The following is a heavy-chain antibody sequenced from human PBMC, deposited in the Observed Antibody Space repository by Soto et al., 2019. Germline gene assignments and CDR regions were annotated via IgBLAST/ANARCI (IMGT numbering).Heavy chain of an antibody. CDR2: ISSSGSTI. CDR1: GFTFSSYE. D-gene: IGHD2-15*01. V-gene: IGHV3-48*03. J-gene: IGHJ4*02. CDR3: AREAPIVVVAALDY. Sequence: EVQLVESGGGLVQPGGSLRLSCAASGFTFSSYEMNWVRQAPGKGLEWVSYISSSGSTIYYADSVKGRFTISRDNAKNSRYLQMNSLRAEDTAVYYCAREAPIVVVAALDYWGQGTLVTVSS.